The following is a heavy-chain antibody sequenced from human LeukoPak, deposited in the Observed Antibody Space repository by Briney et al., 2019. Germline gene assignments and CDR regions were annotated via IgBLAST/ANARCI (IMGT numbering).Heavy chain of an antibody. J-gene: IGHJ3*02. Sequence: PSETLSLTCTVSGYSISSGYYWGWIRQPPGKGLEWIGSIYHSGRTFYNPSLKSRVTISVDTSKNQFSLKLSSVTAADTAVYYCALTRYSNPPRGAFDIWGQGTMVTVSS. V-gene: IGHV4-38-2*02. CDR3: ALTRYSNPPRGAFDI. CDR1: GYSISSGYY. D-gene: IGHD4-11*01. CDR2: IYHSGRT.